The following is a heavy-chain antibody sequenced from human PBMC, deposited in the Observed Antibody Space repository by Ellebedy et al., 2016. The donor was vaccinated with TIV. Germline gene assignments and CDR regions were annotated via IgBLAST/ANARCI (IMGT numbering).Heavy chain of an antibody. J-gene: IGHJ5*02. V-gene: IGHV4-61*01. CDR1: GASASSASYY. CDR3: ARGELPPYNWFNP. CDR2: IYYSGST. D-gene: IGHD1-26*01. Sequence: GPLRLSXTVSGASASSASYYWSCIRQPPGKGLEWIGYIYYSGSTNYNPSLKSRVTISVDTSKNQFSLKLSSVTAADTAVYYCARGELPPYNWFNPWGQGTLVTVSS.